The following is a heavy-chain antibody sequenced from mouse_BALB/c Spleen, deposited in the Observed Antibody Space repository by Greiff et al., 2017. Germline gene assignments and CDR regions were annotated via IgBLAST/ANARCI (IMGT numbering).Heavy chain of an antibody. Sequence: EVQLQQTGPELVKPGASVKISCKASGYSFTDYIMLWVKQSHGKSLEWIGNINPYYGSTSYNLKFKGKATLTVDKSSSTAYMQLNSLTSEDSAVYYCARGRYYGSSYYFDYWGQGTTLTVSS. D-gene: IGHD1-1*01. J-gene: IGHJ2*01. CDR2: INPYYGST. V-gene: IGHV1-39*01. CDR3: ARGRYYGSSYYFDY. CDR1: GYSFTDYI.